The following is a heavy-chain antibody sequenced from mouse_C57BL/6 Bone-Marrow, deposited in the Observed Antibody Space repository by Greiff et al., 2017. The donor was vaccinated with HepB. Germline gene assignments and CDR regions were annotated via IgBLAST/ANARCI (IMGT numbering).Heavy chain of an antibody. CDR1: GYTFTDYY. Sequence: VQLQQSGPVLVKPGASVKMSCKASGYTFTDYYMNWVKQSHGKSLEWIGVINPYNGGTSYNQKFKGKATLTVDKSSSTAYMELNSLTSEDSAVYYWANYNSSSWYAMDYWGQGTSVTVSS. D-gene: IGHD1-1*01. V-gene: IGHV1-19*01. CDR2: INPYNGGT. CDR3: ANYNSSSWYAMDY. J-gene: IGHJ4*01.